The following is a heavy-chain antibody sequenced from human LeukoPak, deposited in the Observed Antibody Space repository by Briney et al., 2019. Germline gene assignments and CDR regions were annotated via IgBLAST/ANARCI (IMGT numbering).Heavy chain of an antibody. CDR1: GYTFTGYY. CDR3: ARFGQGDYYDSSGYDY. J-gene: IGHJ4*02. CDR2: INPNSGGT. V-gene: IGHV1-2*02. D-gene: IGHD3-22*01. Sequence: ASVKVSCKASGYTFTGYYMHWVRQAPGQGLEWMGWINPNSGGTNYAQKFQGRVTMTRDTSISTAYMELSRLRSDDTAVYYCARFGQGDYYDSSGYDYWGQGTLVTVSS.